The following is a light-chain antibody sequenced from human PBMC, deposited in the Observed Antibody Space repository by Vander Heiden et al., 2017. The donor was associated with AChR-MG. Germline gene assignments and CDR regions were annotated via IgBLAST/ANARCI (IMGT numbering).Light chain of an antibody. V-gene: IGKV3-11*01. J-gene: IGKJ4*01. CDR2: DAS. Sequence: EIVLTQSPATLSLSPGERATLSCRASQSVSSDLAWYQQKPGQAPRLLIYDASKRATGLPARFSGSGSGTDFTLSISSLEPEDFAVYYCQQRSNGPPVFTFGGGTKVEIK. CDR1: QSVSSD. CDR3: QQRSNGPPVFT.